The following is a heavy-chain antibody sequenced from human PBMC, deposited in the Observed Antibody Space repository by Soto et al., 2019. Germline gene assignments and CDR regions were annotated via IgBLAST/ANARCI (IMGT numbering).Heavy chain of an antibody. V-gene: IGHV4-31*03. J-gene: IGHJ4*02. Sequence: PSETLSLTCTVSGGSISSGGYYWSWIRQIPGKGLECIGYIYYSGSTYYNPSLKSRVTISVDTSKNQFSLRLSSVTAADTAVYYCARGIVGATGTPYYFDYWGQGTQVTVSS. CDR3: ARGIVGATGTPYYFDY. CDR1: GGSISSGGYY. CDR2: IYYSGST. D-gene: IGHD1-26*01.